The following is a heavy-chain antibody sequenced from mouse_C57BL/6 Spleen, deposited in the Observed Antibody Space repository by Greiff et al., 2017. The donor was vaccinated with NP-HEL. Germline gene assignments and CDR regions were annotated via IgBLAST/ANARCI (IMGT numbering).Heavy chain of an antibody. J-gene: IGHJ1*03. V-gene: IGHV5-16*01. CDR1: GFTFSDYY. CDR2: INYDGSST. Sequence: EVKLVESEGGLVQPGSSMKLSCTASGFTFSDYYMAWVRQVPEKGLEWVANINYDGSSTYYLDSLKSRFIISRDNAKNILYLQMSSLKSEDTATYYCARGGYSWYFDVWGTGTTVTVSS. D-gene: IGHD2-3*01. CDR3: ARGGYSWYFDV.